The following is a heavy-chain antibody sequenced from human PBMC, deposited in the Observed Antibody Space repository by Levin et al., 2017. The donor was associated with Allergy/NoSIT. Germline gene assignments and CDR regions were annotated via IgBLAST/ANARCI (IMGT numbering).Heavy chain of an antibody. D-gene: IGHD3-10*01. J-gene: IGHJ5*02. CDR1: GYSFTNYW. V-gene: IGHV5-51*01. CDR2: IYPADSDT. CDR3: ARSNSGKGAGTYYTVVHFDP. Sequence: GESLKISCKGSGYSFTNYWIGWVRQKPGKGLEWMGIIYPADSDTRYNPSFQGQVTISADNSITTAYLQWSSLEASDTAMYYCARSNSGKGAGTYYTVVHFDPWGQGTLVTVSS.